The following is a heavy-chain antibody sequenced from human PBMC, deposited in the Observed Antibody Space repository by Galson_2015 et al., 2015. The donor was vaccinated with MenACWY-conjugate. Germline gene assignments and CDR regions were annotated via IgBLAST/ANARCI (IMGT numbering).Heavy chain of an antibody. CDR3: VREYRGGSFDY. Sequence: QSGAEVKMPGSSVKVSCKASGCTFTTYYMHWVRQAPGQGLEWMGIIRPSGDDGTTYAQKFQGRVTMTRDTSTSTVYMDLSSLRSEDTTVYYCVREYRGGSFDYWGQGTLVTVSS. CDR1: GCTFTTYY. D-gene: IGHD1-26*01. J-gene: IGHJ4*02. V-gene: IGHV1-46*01. CDR2: IRPSGDDGT.